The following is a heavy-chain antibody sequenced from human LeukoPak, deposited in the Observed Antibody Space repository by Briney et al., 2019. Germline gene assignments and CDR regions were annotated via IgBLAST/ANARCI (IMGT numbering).Heavy chain of an antibody. CDR1: GYTFTSYG. CDR2: INPNSGGT. D-gene: IGHD6-13*01. Sequence: ASVKVSCKASGYTFTSYGISWVRQAPGQGLEWMGRINPNSGGTNYAQKFQGRVTMTRDTSISTAYMELSRLRSDDTAVYYCARSHHSSSWYGFSYWGQGTLVTVSS. CDR3: ARSHHSSSWYGFSY. J-gene: IGHJ4*02. V-gene: IGHV1-2*06.